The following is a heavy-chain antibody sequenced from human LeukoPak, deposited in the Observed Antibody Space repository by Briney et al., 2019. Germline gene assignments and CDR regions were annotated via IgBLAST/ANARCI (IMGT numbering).Heavy chain of an antibody. CDR1: GYTFTIYY. CDR3: ARATLTVRGVIGY. V-gene: IGHV1-46*01. D-gene: IGHD3-10*01. Sequence: GASVRVSCKASGYTFTIYYMHWVRQAPGQGLEWMGIINPSGGSTSYAQKFQGRVTMTRDTSTSTVYMELSSLRSEDTAVYYCARATLTVRGVIGYWGQGTLVTVSS. J-gene: IGHJ4*02. CDR2: INPSGGST.